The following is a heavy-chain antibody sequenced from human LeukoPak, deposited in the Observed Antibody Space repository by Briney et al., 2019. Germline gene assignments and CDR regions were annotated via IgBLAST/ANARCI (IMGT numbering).Heavy chain of an antibody. CDR3: FREGGD. J-gene: IGHJ4*02. CDR1: GFSFITQR. CDR2: INIDERIT. V-gene: IGHV3-74*01. Sequence: PGGSLRLSFAASGFSFITQRVHWVGQAPGKGLVWVSYINIDERITGYADSVKGRFTISRDNAKNTLYLQMNSLRVEDTAIYYCFREGGDWGQGTLVTVSS. D-gene: IGHD3-10*01.